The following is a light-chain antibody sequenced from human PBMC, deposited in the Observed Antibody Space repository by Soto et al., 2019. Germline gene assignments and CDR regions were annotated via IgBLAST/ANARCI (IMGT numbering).Light chain of an antibody. J-gene: IGKJ4*01. CDR3: QQYESYSPLT. Sequence: DIQMTQSPSLLSASVGDRVTITCRASQSIRSCLAWYQQKPGKAPRLLIYDAYSLESGVPSRFSGRRSGTEVTLTIAGLQPEDFATYYCQQYESYSPLTFGGGTKVEIK. V-gene: IGKV1-5*01. CDR2: DAY. CDR1: QSIRSC.